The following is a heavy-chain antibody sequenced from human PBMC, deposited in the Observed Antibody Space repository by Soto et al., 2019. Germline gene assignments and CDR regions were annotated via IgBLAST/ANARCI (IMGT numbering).Heavy chain of an antibody. D-gene: IGHD1-26*01. V-gene: IGHV4-34*01. CDR2: INHSGST. Sequence: QVQLQQWGAGLLKPSETLSLTCAVYGGSFSGYYWSWIRQPPGKGLEWIGEINHSGSTNYNPSLKSRVTISVDTSKNQFSLKLSSATAADTAVYYCARGDSGSYYGFDYWGQGTLVTVSS. J-gene: IGHJ4*02. CDR3: ARGDSGSYYGFDY. CDR1: GGSFSGYY.